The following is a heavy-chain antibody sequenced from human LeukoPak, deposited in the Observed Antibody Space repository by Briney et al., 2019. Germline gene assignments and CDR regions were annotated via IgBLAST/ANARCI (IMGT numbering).Heavy chain of an antibody. Sequence: GGSLRLSCAASGLPFSHSGMHWVSQAPGKGLEWVAFIRYGGSNKYYADSVKGRFTISRDNSKNALYLQMNSLRGEDTAVYYCFGITVTDVPYWGQGTLVTVSS. CDR2: IRYGGSNK. V-gene: IGHV3-30*02. CDR1: GLPFSHSG. J-gene: IGHJ4*02. CDR3: FGITVTDVPY. D-gene: IGHD1-7*01.